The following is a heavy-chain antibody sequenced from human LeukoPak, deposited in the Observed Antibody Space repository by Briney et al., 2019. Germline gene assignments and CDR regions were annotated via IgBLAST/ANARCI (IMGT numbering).Heavy chain of an antibody. J-gene: IGHJ6*03. CDR3: AKTFQWFYMDV. CDR1: GFTFSNYG. CDR2: TSGSGGST. D-gene: IGHD2-8*01. V-gene: IGHV3-23*01. Sequence: PGGSLRLSCAASGFTFSNYGMSWVRQSPGKGLEWVSGTSGSGGSTYYADSVKGRFTISRDNSKNTLYLQMNSLRAEDTAVYYCAKTFQWFYMDVWGKGTTVTISS.